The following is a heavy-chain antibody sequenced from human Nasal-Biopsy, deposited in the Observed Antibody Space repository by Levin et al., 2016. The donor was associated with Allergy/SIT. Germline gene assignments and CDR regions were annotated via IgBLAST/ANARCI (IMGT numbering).Heavy chain of an antibody. V-gene: IGHV3-33*01. J-gene: IGHJ4*02. D-gene: IGHD4-11*01. CDR2: IWYDVSNK. Sequence: GGSLRLSCAASGFPFSSYGMHWVRQAPGKGLEWVAVIWYDVSNKNYADSVKGRFTISRDNSKNTLSLQMDSLRAEDTAMYYCARDPGLEYSNSKLDYWGQGILVTVSS. CDR3: ARDPGLEYSNSKLDY. CDR1: GFPFSSYG.